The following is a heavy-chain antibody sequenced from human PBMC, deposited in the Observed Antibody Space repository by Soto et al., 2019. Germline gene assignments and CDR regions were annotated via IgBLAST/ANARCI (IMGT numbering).Heavy chain of an antibody. CDR3: ARLNGYCVSTNCHGYYGMDV. CDR2: IYSSENT. J-gene: IGHJ6*02. Sequence: QLQLQESGPGLVKPSETLSLTCTVSGGSVSSNSYSWGWIRQSPGKGLEWIGTIYSSENTYYNPSLLSRVTISVDTSKNEFSLRLRSVTAADTAVYYCARLNGYCVSTNCHGYYGMDVWGQGTTVTVSS. D-gene: IGHD2-2*03. CDR1: GGSVSSNSYS. V-gene: IGHV4-39*01.